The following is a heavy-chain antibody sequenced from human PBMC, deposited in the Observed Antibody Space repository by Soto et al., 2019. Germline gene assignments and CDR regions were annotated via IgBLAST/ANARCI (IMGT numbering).Heavy chain of an antibody. V-gene: IGHV4-31*01. D-gene: IGHD3-22*01. CDR3: PRSDVDSSDLNFAY. CDR1: GGSISSGGYY. CDR2: IYYSGST. J-gene: IGHJ4*01. Sequence: QVQLQESGPGLVKPSQTLSLTCTVSGGSISSGGYYWSWIRQHPGKGLEWIGYIYYSGSTYYNPSLKSLVTISVDTSKNQFSLKLSSVTAADTAVYYCPRSDVDSSDLNFAYWGHGTLVTVSS.